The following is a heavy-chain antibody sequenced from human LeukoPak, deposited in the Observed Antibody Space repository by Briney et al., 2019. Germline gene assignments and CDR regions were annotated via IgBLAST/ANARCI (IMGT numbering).Heavy chain of an antibody. CDR2: ISYDGSNK. V-gene: IGHV3-30*04. Sequence: PGGSLRLSCAASGFTFSSYAMHWVRQAPGKGLEWVAVISYDGSNKYYADSVKSRFTISRDNSKNTLYLQMNSLRAEDTAIYYCARDERLLSFLKWGQGTLVTVSS. CDR1: GFTFSSYA. CDR3: ARDERLLSFLK. J-gene: IGHJ4*02. D-gene: IGHD3-3*01.